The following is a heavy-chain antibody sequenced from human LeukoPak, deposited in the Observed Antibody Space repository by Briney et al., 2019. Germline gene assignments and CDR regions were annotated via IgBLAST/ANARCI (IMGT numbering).Heavy chain of an antibody. CDR2: MYSSGST. Sequence: TSSETLSLTCTVSGGSVTSGSYYWSWIRQPPGKGLEWIGYMYSSGSTNYNPSLQSRVTISVDTSNNQFSLKLSSVTAADTAMYYCARVRGRGIYFLDYWGQGTLVTVSS. CDR1: GGSVTSGSYY. J-gene: IGHJ4*02. V-gene: IGHV4-61*01. D-gene: IGHD1-26*01. CDR3: ARVRGRGIYFLDY.